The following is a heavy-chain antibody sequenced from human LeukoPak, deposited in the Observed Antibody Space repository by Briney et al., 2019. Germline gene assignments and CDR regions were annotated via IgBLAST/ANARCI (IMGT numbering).Heavy chain of an antibody. CDR3: ARVSGVAATNWLDP. D-gene: IGHD2-15*01. J-gene: IGHJ5*02. CDR2: IYYSGST. Sequence: SETLSLTCTVSGGSISSYYWSWIRQPPGKGLEWIGYIYYSGSTNYNPSLKSRVTISVDTSKNQFSLKLSSVTAADTAVYYCARVSGVAATNWLDPWGQGTLVTVSS. CDR1: GGSISSYY. V-gene: IGHV4-59*01.